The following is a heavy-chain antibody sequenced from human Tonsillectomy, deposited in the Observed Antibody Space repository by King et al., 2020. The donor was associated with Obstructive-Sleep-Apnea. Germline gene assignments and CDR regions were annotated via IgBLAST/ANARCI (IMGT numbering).Heavy chain of an antibody. J-gene: IGHJ4*02. D-gene: IGHD2-15*01. CDR3: AKDTECCSGGRCYSDYFDY. CDR2: IPYDGGNK. V-gene: IGHV3-30*02. CDR1: GFPFRSYG. Sequence: VQLVESGGGVVQPGRSLRLSCAASGFPFRSYGMHCVRPAPGKGREWGAFIPYDGGNKYYADTAKGRFTISRDISRNTLYLQMNSLRAEDTAGYYWAKDTECCSGGRCYSDYFDYWGQGTLVTVSS.